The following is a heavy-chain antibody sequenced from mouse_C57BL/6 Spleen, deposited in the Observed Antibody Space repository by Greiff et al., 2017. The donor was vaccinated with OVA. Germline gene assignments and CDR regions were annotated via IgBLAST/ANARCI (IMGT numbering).Heavy chain of an antibody. J-gene: IGHJ2*01. Sequence: EVQLVESGPGLVKPSQSLSLTCSVTGYSITSGYYWNWIRQFPGNKLEWMGYISYDGSNNYNPSLKNRISITRDTSKNQFFLKLNSVTTEDTATYYCARGYDGYYVGYWGQGTTLTVSS. V-gene: IGHV3-6*01. CDR2: ISYDGSN. CDR3: ARGYDGYYVGY. D-gene: IGHD2-3*01. CDR1: GYSITSGYY.